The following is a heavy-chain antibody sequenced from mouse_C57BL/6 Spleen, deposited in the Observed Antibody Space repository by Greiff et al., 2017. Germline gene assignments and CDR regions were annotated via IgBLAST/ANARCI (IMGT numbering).Heavy chain of an antibody. D-gene: IGHD1-1*01. CDR3: TTNYGSSYWFAY. Sequence: EVQLQQSEAELVSPGASVKLSCTASGFNSKDDYMHWVKQRPEQGLGWIGWVDPENGVTDYGSKCQGKAAIRTETSSNPAYLQLSSLTSEDTAVYYCTTNYGSSYWFAYGGQWSLVNVTA. CDR2: VDPENGVT. V-gene: IGHV14-4*01. J-gene: IGHJ3*01. CDR1: GFNSKDDY.